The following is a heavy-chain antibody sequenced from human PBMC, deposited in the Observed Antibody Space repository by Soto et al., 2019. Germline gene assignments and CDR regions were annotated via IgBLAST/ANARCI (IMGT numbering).Heavy chain of an antibody. CDR1: GFTFSSYW. D-gene: IGHD2-15*01. Sequence: GGSLRLSCAASGFTFSSYWMHWVRQAPGKGLVWVSRINSDGSSTSYADSVKGRFTISRDNAKNTLYLQMHSLRAEDTAVYYCARGGYGFPCYSYVMDVGGQGTTVTVS. CDR2: INSDGSST. V-gene: IGHV3-74*01. J-gene: IGHJ6*02. CDR3: ARGGYGFPCYSYVMDV.